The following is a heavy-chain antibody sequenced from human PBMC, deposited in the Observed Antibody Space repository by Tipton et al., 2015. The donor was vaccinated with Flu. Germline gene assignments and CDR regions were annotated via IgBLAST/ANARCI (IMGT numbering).Heavy chain of an antibody. J-gene: IGHJ4*02. V-gene: IGHV3-7*01. CDR2: IKQDGSEK. CDR3: AGGTGWLIDS. Sequence: SLRLSCAASGFTFSYFGMNWVRQAPGKGLEWVANIKQDGSEKYYVDSVKGRFTISRDNAKKSLYLQMNSLRAEDTAVYYCAGGTGWLIDSWGQGTLVTVSS. D-gene: IGHD3/OR15-3a*01. CDR1: GFTFSYFG.